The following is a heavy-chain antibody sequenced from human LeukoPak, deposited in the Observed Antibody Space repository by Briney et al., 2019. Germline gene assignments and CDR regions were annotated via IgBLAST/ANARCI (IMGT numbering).Heavy chain of an antibody. V-gene: IGHV3-30*18. J-gene: IGHJ6*04. CDR3: AKDRGLRWYDYYYYGIDV. D-gene: IGHD4-23*01. Sequence: PGGSLRLSCAASGFTFSSYGMHWVRQAPGKGLEWVAVISYDGSNKYYADSVKGRFTISRDNSKNTLYLQMNSLRAEDTAVYYCAKDRGLRWYDYYYYGIDVWGKGTTVTVSS. CDR2: ISYDGSNK. CDR1: GFTFSSYG.